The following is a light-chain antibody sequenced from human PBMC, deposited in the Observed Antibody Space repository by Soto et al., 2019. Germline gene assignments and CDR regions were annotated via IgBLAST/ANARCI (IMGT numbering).Light chain of an antibody. V-gene: IGLV1-51*02. CDR1: SSNIGSNY. J-gene: IGLJ2*01. CDR3: GAWDNSLTGGV. CDR2: ENY. Sequence: QSVLTQPPSVSAAPGQKVTISCSGSSSNIGSNYVSWYQLLPGEAPKLLIYENYERPSGIPDRFSGSKSGTSATLGITGLQTGDEADYYCGAWDNSLTGGVFGGGTKVTVL.